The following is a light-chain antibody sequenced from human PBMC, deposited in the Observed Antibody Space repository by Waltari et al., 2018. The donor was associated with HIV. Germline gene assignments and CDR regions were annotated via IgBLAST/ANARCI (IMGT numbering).Light chain of an antibody. CDR3: SAWDSTLSALV. V-gene: IGLV10-54*04. Sequence: AGLTQPPSVSKGLRQTATITCSGNSSNVGNQGAAWLQHHQGHPPKLLSYRSDSRPSGILERFSASGSGNIAFLPIVGLQPEDEADYYCSAWDSTLSALVFGTGTKVTVL. CDR1: SSNVGNQG. J-gene: IGLJ1*01. CDR2: RSD.